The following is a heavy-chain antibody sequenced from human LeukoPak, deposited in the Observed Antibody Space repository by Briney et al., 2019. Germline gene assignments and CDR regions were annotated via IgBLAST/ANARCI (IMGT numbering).Heavy chain of an antibody. Sequence: ASVKVSCKASGGTFSSYAISWVRQAPGQGLEWMGGIIPIFGTANYALKFQGRVTITADESTSTAYMELSSLRSEDTAVYYCARGPYDFWSGYYSRFDYWGQGTLVTVSS. V-gene: IGHV1-69*01. CDR3: ARGPYDFWSGYYSRFDY. CDR2: IIPIFGTA. D-gene: IGHD3-3*01. J-gene: IGHJ4*02. CDR1: GGTFSSYA.